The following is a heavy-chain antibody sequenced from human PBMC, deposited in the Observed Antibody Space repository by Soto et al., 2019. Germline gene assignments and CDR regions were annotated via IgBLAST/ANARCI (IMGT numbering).Heavy chain of an antibody. CDR1: GGSISSYY. CDR3: ARDLVAGTANWFDP. J-gene: IGHJ5*02. V-gene: IGHV4-59*01. Sequence: PSETLSLTCTVSGGSISSYYWSWIRQPPGKGLEWIGYIYYSGSTNYNPSLKSRVTISVDTSKNQFSLKLSSVTAADTAVYYCARDLVAGTANWFDPWGQGTLVTVS. D-gene: IGHD6-19*01. CDR2: IYYSGST.